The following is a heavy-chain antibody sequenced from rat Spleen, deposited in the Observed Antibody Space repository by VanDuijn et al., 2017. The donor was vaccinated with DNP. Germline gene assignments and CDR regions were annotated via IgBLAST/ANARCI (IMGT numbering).Heavy chain of an antibody. CDR2: INAVGGST. V-gene: IGHV5-58*01. J-gene: IGHJ4*01. CDR1: GFTFNNYW. CDR3: AKDYHFYAMDA. Sequence: EVQLVESGGDLVQPGRSLKVSCVVSGFTFNNYWMTWIRQPPGTELEWVASINAVGGSTSYLDSVKGRLTISRDNAENTVNLQMNSLRSEDTATYYCAKDYHFYAMDAWGQGTSVTVSS.